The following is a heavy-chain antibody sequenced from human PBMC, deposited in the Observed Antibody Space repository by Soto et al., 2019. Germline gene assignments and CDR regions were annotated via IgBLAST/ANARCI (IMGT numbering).Heavy chain of an antibody. CDR1: GFIFSDYY. CDR2: ISGNGRII. V-gene: IGHV3-11*01. D-gene: IGHD4-17*01. J-gene: IGHJ4*02. CDR3: ARDFDADSRTDFDY. Sequence: QVQLVESGGGLVKPGGSLRLSCATSGFIFSDYYMHWIRQAPGKGLEWISYISGNGRIIQYADSAKGRFTISRANAQNSLYLQMNSLRAEDTALYFCARDFDADSRTDFDYWGQGTLVTVSS.